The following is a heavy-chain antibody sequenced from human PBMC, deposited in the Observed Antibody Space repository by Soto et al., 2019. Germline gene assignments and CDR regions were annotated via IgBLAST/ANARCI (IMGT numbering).Heavy chain of an antibody. CDR2: VTGGGETT. D-gene: IGHD6-19*01. J-gene: IGHJ4*02. CDR1: GFSFTSYA. Sequence: PGGSLRLSCQSSGFSFTSYAMSWVRRAPGRGPEWVSVVTGGGETTYYADSVKGRFTISRDNSKKTLFLEMRSLRGEDTAVYFCANAQEASGLPYSYLDYWGPGTLVIVSS. CDR3: ANAQEASGLPYSYLDY. V-gene: IGHV3-23*01.